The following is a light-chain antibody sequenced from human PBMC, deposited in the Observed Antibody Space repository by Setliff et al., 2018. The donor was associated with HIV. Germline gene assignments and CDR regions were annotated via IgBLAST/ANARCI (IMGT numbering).Light chain of an antibody. V-gene: IGLV2-18*02. J-gene: IGLJ2*01. Sequence: QSALAQPPSVSGSPGQSVTISCTGTSSDVGSYNCVSWYQQPPGTAPKLIIYEVTSRPSGVSDRFSGSKSGNMASLTISGLQAEDEADYYCSSYTSSSTLLFGGGTKVTVL. CDR3: SSYTSSSTLL. CDR2: EVT. CDR1: SSDVGSYNC.